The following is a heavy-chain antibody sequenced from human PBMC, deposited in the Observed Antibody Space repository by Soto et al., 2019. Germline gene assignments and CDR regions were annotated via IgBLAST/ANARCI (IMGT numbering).Heavy chain of an antibody. CDR2: MNPNSGNT. CDR3: ARGHLARPWVNWYDP. Sequence: ASVKVSCKASGYTFTSYDINWVRQATGQGLEWMGWMNPNSGNTGYAQKFQGRVTMTRNTSISTAYMELSSLRSEDTAVYYCARGHLARPWVNWYDPWRQGTLVTVCS. V-gene: IGHV1-8*01. CDR1: GYTFTSYD. D-gene: IGHD1-26*01. J-gene: IGHJ5*02.